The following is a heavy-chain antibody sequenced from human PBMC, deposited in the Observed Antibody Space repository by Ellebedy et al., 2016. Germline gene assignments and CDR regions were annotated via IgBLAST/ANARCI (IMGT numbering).Heavy chain of an antibody. Sequence: GSLRLSCNVSGGSVSSDYWNWIRRPPGKGLEWIGYVFHTGTTNYSPSLKSRVTMSVDTSKSQFSLRLTSVTAADTVVYYCAKWNGGWYAFEVWGQGTMVTVSS. V-gene: IGHV4-59*02. CDR2: VFHTGTT. CDR1: GGSVSSDY. CDR3: AKWNGGWYAFEV. D-gene: IGHD6-19*01. J-gene: IGHJ3*01.